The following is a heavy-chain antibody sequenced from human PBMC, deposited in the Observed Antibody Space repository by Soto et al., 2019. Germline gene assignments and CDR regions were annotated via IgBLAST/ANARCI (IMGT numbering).Heavy chain of an antibody. Sequence: QAHLEQSGAELKRPGASVKVSCKAAGYTFSDFDINWLRQASGQGPEWMGWMNAKSGDTFFAQRFQGKFNMTWDTSLSTAYMEVGSLTSDDTAIYYCARGNPFNYAGFDVWGQGTTVAVSS. J-gene: IGHJ6*02. CDR2: MNAKSGDT. CDR1: GYTFSDFD. D-gene: IGHD3-16*01. V-gene: IGHV1-8*01. CDR3: ARGNPFNYAGFDV.